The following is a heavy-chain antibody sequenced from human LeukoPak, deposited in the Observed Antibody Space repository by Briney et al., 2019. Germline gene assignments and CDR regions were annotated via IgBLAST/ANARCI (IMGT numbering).Heavy chain of an antibody. CDR2: VNGDVSGT. V-gene: IGHV3-74*01. D-gene: IGHD1-26*01. CDR3: ARERLGGSLDY. J-gene: IGHJ4*02. CDR1: GFTFSVSW. Sequence: GGSLRLSCAASGFTFSVSWMHWVRQAPGKGLVWVSRVNGDVSGTVYADSVKGRFTISRGNAKNTVYLQMYSLRADDTAVYYCARERLGGSLDYWGQGPLVTVSS.